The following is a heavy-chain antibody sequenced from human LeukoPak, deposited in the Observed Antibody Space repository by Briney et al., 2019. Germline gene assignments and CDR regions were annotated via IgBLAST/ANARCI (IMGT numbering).Heavy chain of an antibody. CDR2: INSDGSSI. D-gene: IGHD4-17*01. CDR3: VKEDHYGDYVQIDH. Sequence: GGSLRLSCAASGFTFSSHWMHWVRQAPGKGLVWVSRINSDGSSISYADSVKGRFTISRDNAKNTLYLQMSSLRAEDTAIYYCVKEDHYGDYVQIDHWGQGTLVTVSS. J-gene: IGHJ4*02. V-gene: IGHV3-74*01. CDR1: GFTFSSHW.